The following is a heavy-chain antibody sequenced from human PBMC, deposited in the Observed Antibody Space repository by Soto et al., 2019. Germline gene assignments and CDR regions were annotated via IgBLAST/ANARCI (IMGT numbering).Heavy chain of an antibody. D-gene: IGHD2-2*01. J-gene: IGHJ6*03. Sequence: ASVQVSCKASGYTFTSYAMHWVRQAPGQRLEWMGWINAGNGNTKYSQKFQGRVTITRDTSASTAYMELSSLRSEDTAVYYCARATLYCSSTSCRNYYMDVWGKGTTVTVSS. CDR3: ARATLYCSSTSCRNYYMDV. CDR2: INAGNGNT. CDR1: GYTFTSYA. V-gene: IGHV1-3*01.